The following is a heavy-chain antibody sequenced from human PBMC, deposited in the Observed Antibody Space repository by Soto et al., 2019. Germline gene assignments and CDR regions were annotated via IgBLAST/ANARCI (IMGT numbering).Heavy chain of an antibody. CDR3: ARRKYDYGGAYDAFDI. CDR1: GYSFTSYW. J-gene: IGHJ3*02. D-gene: IGHD4-17*01. Sequence: GESLKISCKGSGYSFTSYWIGWVRQMPGEGLEWMGIIYPGDSDTRYSPSFQGQVTISADKSISTAYLQWSSLKASDTAMYYCARRKYDYGGAYDAFDIWGQGTMVTVSS. CDR2: IYPGDSDT. V-gene: IGHV5-51*01.